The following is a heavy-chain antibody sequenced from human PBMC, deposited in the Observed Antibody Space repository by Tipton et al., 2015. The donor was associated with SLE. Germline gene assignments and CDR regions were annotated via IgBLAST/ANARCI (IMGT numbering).Heavy chain of an antibody. CDR3: ARGFYYDTSGPSYFDY. V-gene: IGHV4-4*07. Sequence: TLSLTCTVSGDSITSYYWSWIRQPAGKGLEWIGRICTSGSTNYNPSLKSRVTMSVDTSKSQLSLKLSSVTAADTAVYYCARGFYYDTSGPSYFDYWGQGTLVNVSS. J-gene: IGHJ4*02. CDR2: ICTSGST. CDR1: GDSITSYY. D-gene: IGHD3-22*01.